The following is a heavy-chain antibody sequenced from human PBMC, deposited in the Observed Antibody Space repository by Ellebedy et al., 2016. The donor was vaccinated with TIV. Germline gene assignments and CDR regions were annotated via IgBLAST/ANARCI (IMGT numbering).Heavy chain of an antibody. Sequence: GESLKISCAATGFSFRSYWMSWVRQAPGKGLEWVANIYQDGSVQYSLDSLKGRFTISRDNAINSLFLQMNSLRAEDTAVYYCARRGSFGDYAVQVNSWFDSWGQGTLVTVSS. CDR2: IYQDGSVQ. J-gene: IGHJ5*01. CDR1: GFSFRSYW. D-gene: IGHD4-17*01. CDR3: ARRGSFGDYAVQVNSWFDS. V-gene: IGHV3-7*01.